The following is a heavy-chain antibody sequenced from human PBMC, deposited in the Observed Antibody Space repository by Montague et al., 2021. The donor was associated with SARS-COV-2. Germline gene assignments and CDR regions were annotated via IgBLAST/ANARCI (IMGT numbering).Heavy chain of an antibody. CDR2: INHSGST. CDR3: TRRLHGFNRHYFDY. V-gene: IGHV4-34*01. D-gene: IGHD5-24*01. CDR1: GASFNGYY. J-gene: IGHJ4*02. Sequence: SETLSPTCAVYGASFNGYYWTWIRQPPGKGLEWIGEINHSGSTSYNPSLRSRVTISVDTSKNQFSLKLTSVTAADTAVYYCTRRLHGFNRHYFDYWGQGTLVTVSS.